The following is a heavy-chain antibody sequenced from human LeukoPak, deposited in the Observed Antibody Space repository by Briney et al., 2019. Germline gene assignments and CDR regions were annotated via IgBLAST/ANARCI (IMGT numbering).Heavy chain of an antibody. D-gene: IGHD3-3*01. J-gene: IGHJ6*03. CDR3: VRGPPASGVVVYYYYLDV. V-gene: IGHV3-48*01. Sequence: GGSLRLSCAASGFNYSSYTMSWVRQAPGMGLEWLSYISASRDITYYADSVKGRFTISRDNAKNSLYLQMNSLRAEDTAVYYFVRGPPASGVVVYYYYLDVWGKGTTVTVSS. CDR1: GFNYSSYT. CDR2: ISASRDIT.